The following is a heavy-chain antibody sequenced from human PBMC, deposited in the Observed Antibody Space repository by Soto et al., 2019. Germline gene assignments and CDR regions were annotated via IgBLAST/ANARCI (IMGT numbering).Heavy chain of an antibody. CDR2: ISTSSSYT. V-gene: IGHV3-21*01. J-gene: IGHJ4*02. D-gene: IGHD3-9*01. Sequence: EVQLVESGGGLVKPGGSLRLSCAASGFTFSSYSMNWVRQAPGKGLEWVSSISTSSSYTYYADSVKGRFTISIDNAKNSLYLQMNSLRAEDTAVYYCARAQGLRYFDWLFQFDYWGQGTLVTVSS. CDR3: ARAQGLRYFDWLFQFDY. CDR1: GFTFSSYS.